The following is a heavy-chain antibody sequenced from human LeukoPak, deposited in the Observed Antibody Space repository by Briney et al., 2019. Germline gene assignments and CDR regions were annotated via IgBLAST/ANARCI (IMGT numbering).Heavy chain of an antibody. CDR1: GFTFSSYS. J-gene: IGHJ4*02. Sequence: GGSLRLSCAASGFTFSSYSMNWVRQAPGKGLEWVSYISSSSSTIYYADSVKGRFTISRDNAKNSLYLQMNSLRAEDTAVYYCAKDRGIISDYWGQGTLVTVSS. V-gene: IGHV3-48*01. CDR3: AKDRGIISDY. CDR2: ISSSSSTI. D-gene: IGHD3-10*01.